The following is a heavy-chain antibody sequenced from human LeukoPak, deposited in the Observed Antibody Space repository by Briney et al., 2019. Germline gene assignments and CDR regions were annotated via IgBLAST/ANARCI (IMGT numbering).Heavy chain of an antibody. D-gene: IGHD3-10*01. Sequence: SETLSLTCTVSGGSISSYYWSWIRQPPGKGLEWIGYIYYSGSTNYNPSLKSRVTISVDTSKNQFSLKLSSATAADTAVYYCARSYYYGSAFDYWGQGTLVTVSS. V-gene: IGHV4-59*08. J-gene: IGHJ4*02. CDR2: IYYSGST. CDR1: GGSISSYY. CDR3: ARSYYYGSAFDY.